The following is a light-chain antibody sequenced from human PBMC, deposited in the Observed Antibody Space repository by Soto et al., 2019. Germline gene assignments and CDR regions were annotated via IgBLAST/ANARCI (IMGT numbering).Light chain of an antibody. CDR1: QSISSW. Sequence: IQMTQSPSTLSASVGDRVTITCRSGQSISSWLAWYQQKPGKAPKLLIYKASSLESGVPSRFSGSGSGTEFTLTISSMQPDDFATYYCQQYNSYLSTLGQGTKVDIK. J-gene: IGKJ2*01. CDR2: KAS. CDR3: QQYNSYLST. V-gene: IGKV1-5*03.